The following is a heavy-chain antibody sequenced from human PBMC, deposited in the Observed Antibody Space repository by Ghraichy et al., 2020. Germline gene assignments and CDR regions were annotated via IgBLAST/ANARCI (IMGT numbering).Heavy chain of an antibody. D-gene: IGHD2-2*01. CDR1: GDTFRIHG. V-gene: IGHV1-18*01. CDR2: IDFNKGNT. J-gene: IGHJ5*02. CDR3: ARDPGTSPGDDWFDP. Sequence: ASVKVSCKASGDTFRIHGISWVRQASGQGLEWMGWIDFNKGNTYYAQKFQGRATMITDTSTSTVYMELRSLRLEDTAVYYCARDPGTSPGDDWFDPWGQGTLVTVSS.